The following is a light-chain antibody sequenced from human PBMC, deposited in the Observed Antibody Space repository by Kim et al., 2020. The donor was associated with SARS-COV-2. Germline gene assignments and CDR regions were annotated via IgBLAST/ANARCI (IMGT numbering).Light chain of an antibody. Sequence: LSPGERATLSCRASQSVSSYLAWYQQKPGQAPRLLIYDASNRATGIPARFSGSGSGTDFTLTISTLEPEDFAVYFCQQRSNWPLTFGGGTKVDIK. CDR3: QQRSNWPLT. J-gene: IGKJ4*01. CDR2: DAS. CDR1: QSVSSY. V-gene: IGKV3-11*01.